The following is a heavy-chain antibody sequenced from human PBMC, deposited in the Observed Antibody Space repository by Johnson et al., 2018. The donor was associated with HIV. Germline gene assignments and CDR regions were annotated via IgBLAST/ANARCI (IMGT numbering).Heavy chain of an antibody. CDR2: ISWNSGSI. Sequence: VQLVESGGGVVQPGRSLRLSCVASGFTFDDYGMHWVRQAPGKGLEWVSGISWNSGSIGYADSVKGRFTISRDNARNSLYLQMDSLRGEDTAVYYCARDPNSSNCSGVTCYSAAFDIWGQGTMVTVSS. CDR3: ARDPNSSNCSGVTCYSAAFDI. J-gene: IGHJ3*02. V-gene: IGHV3-9*01. CDR1: GFTFDDYG. D-gene: IGHD2-15*01.